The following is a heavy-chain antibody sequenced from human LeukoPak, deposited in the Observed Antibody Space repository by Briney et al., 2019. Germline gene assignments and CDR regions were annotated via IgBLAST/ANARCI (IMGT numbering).Heavy chain of an antibody. Sequence: PGGSLTLSCAASGFTFSSYSMNWVRQAPGKGLEWLSYISTSGGTIYYADSVKGRFTISRDNAKNSLYLQMNSLRGEDTAVYYCARRYSAYNFDYWGQGALVTVSS. CDR1: GFTFSSYS. CDR3: ARRYSAYNFDY. V-gene: IGHV3-48*01. CDR2: ISTSGGTI. D-gene: IGHD5-12*01. J-gene: IGHJ4*02.